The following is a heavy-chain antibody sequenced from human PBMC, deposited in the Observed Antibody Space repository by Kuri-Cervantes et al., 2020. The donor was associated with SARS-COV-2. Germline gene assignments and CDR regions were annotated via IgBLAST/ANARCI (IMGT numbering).Heavy chain of an antibody. CDR2: ISSSSSYT. D-gene: IGHD6-19*01. Sequence: GESLKISCAASGFTFSDYYMSWIRQAPGKGLEWVSYISSSSSYTNYADSVKGRFTISRDNAKNSLYLQMNSLRAEDTAVYYCAKDSYSSGWYWFDPWGQGTLVTVSS. J-gene: IGHJ5*02. CDR3: AKDSYSSGWYWFDP. CDR1: GFTFSDYY. V-gene: IGHV3-11*05.